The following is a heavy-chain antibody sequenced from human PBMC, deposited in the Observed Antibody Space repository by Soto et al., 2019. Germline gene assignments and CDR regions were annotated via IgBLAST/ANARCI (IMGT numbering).Heavy chain of an antibody. J-gene: IGHJ4*02. Sequence: QVQLVESGGGVVQPGTSLRLSCVGSGFTFRSYVIHWVRQAPGKGLEWVALTSYDGSNNFYGDSVKGRFTISRDNSRNTLELQMDSLGLEDTTLYYCARWGTTGGLDVWGQGTLVSVSS. CDR3: ARWGTTGGLDV. D-gene: IGHD3-16*01. V-gene: IGHV3-33*05. CDR2: TSYDGSNN. CDR1: GFTFRSYV.